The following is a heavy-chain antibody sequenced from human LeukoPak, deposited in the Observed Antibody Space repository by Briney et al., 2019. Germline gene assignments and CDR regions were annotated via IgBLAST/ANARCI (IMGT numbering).Heavy chain of an antibody. CDR1: GFTFSDYY. Sequence: GGSLRLSCAASGFTFSDYYMSWIRQAPGKGLEWVSYISSSGSTIYYADSVKGRFTISRDDAKNSLYLQMNSLRAEDTAVYYCARSYDFWSGPFDYWGQGTLVTVSS. V-gene: IGHV3-11*01. CDR3: ARSYDFWSGPFDY. D-gene: IGHD3-3*01. CDR2: ISSSGSTI. J-gene: IGHJ4*02.